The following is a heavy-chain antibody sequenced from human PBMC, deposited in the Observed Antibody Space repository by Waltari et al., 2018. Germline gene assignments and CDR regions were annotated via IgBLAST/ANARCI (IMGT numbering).Heavy chain of an antibody. CDR2: VRHPGNT. J-gene: IGHJ5*02. V-gene: IGHV4-34*01. CDR3: TRGGNYDFWSHSPFVDP. Sequence: QVQLQQWGAGLLKPSETLSLTCSVSGASFTADYWGGVRHAPGKGLEWMGQVRHPGNTSYTPSLKSRVALSIDTSRRQFSLNLFSVTAADTALYFCTRGGNYDFWSHSPFVDPWGQGTQVTVSS. D-gene: IGHD3-3*01. CDR1: GASFTADY.